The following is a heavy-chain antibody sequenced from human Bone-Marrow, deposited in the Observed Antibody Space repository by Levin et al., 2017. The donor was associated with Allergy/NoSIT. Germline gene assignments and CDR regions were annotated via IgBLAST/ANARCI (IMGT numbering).Heavy chain of an antibody. J-gene: IGHJ5*02. CDR3: ARSNGSGSYPNWFDP. D-gene: IGHD3-10*01. V-gene: IGHV3-48*01. CDR1: GFTFSSYS. CDR2: ISSSSSTI. Sequence: GGSLRLSCAASGFTFSSYSMNWVRQAPGKGLEWVSYISSSSSTIYYADSVKGRFTISRDNAKNSLYLQMNSLRAEDTAVYYCARSNGSGSYPNWFDPWGQGTLVTVSS.